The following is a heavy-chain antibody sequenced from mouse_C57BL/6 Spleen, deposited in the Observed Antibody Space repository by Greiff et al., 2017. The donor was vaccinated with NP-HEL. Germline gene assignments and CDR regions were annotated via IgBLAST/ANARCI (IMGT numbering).Heavy chain of an antibody. D-gene: IGHD4-1*01. Sequence: VHVKQSGPELVKPGASVKIPCKASGYTFTDYNMDWVKQSHGKSLEWIGDINPNNGGTIYNQKFKGKATLTVDKSSSTAYMELRSLTSEDTAVYYCARRVTGPYYFDYWGQGTTLTVSS. J-gene: IGHJ2*01. V-gene: IGHV1-18*01. CDR1: GYTFTDYN. CDR3: ARRVTGPYYFDY. CDR2: INPNNGGT.